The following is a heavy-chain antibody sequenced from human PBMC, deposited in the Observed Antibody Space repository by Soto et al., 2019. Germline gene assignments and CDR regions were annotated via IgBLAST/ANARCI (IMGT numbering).Heavy chain of an antibody. Sequence: EVQLLESGGGWVQPGGSLRLSCAASGFTFSRYAMSWVRQAPGKGLECVSAISGSGTNTYYGDSVKGRFTLSRDNSKNTLYLQMDSLRAEDTAVYYCAKDKALGGGSCFDYWGLGTLVTVSS. CDR1: GFTFSRYA. J-gene: IGHJ4*02. CDR2: ISGSGTNT. CDR3: AKDKALGGGSCFDY. V-gene: IGHV3-23*01. D-gene: IGHD2-15*01.